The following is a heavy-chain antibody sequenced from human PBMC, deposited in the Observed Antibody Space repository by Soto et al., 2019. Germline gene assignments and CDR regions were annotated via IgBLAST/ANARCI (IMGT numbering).Heavy chain of an antibody. Sequence: ASVKVSCKASGGTFSSYAISWVRQAPGQGLEWMGGIIPIFGTANYAQKFQGRVTITADESTSTAYMELSSLRSEDTAVYYCAVGAGYSSSLGYGMDVWGQGTTVTVSS. D-gene: IGHD6-6*01. CDR2: IIPIFGTA. J-gene: IGHJ6*02. CDR1: GGTFSSYA. V-gene: IGHV1-69*13. CDR3: AVGAGYSSSLGYGMDV.